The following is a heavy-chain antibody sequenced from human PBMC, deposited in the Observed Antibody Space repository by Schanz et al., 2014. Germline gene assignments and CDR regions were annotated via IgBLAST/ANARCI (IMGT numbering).Heavy chain of an antibody. CDR1: GFTFSSYA. J-gene: IGHJ4*02. V-gene: IGHV3-23*01. CDR3: ARGGSGSHYRLDY. CDR2: ISGSGGST. D-gene: IGHD1-26*01. Sequence: EVQLLESGGGLVQPGGSLRLSCAASGFTFSSYAMSWVRQAPGKGLEWVSAISGSGGSTYYADSVKGRFTVSRDNAENALYLQMNSLRAEDTGLYFCARGGSGSHYRLDYWGQGTLGTVSS.